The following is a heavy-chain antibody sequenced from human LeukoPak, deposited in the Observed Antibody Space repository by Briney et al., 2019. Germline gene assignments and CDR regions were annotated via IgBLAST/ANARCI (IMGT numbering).Heavy chain of an antibody. J-gene: IGHJ6*03. CDR1: GDSMTTNTFY. Sequence: PSETLSLTCSVSGDSMTTNTFYWAWIRQPPGGGLEWIATIHYSGTTYYNPSLKSRVTISVDTSKNQFSLKLTSVTAADTAMYYCASAHSASHVYDMDVWGKGTTVTVSS. V-gene: IGHV4-39*07. D-gene: IGHD1-26*01. CDR2: IHYSGTT. CDR3: ASAHSASHVYDMDV.